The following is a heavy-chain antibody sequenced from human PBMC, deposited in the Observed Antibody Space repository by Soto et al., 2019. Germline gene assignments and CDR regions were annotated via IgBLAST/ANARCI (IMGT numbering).Heavy chain of an antibody. D-gene: IGHD5-12*01. CDR2: INASGGST. CDR3: ARVGGIVATIGFDY. V-gene: IGHV1-46*03. Sequence: ASVKVSCKASGYTFTSYAMHWVRQAPGQRLEWMGRINASGGSTSYAQKFQGRVTMTRDTSTSTVYMELSSLRSEDTAVYYCARVGGIVATIGFDYWGQGTLVTVSS. CDR1: GYTFTSYA. J-gene: IGHJ4*02.